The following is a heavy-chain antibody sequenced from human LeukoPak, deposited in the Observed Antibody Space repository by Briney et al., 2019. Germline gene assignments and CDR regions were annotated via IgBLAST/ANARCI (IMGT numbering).Heavy chain of an antibody. CDR2: ITSDGNT. D-gene: IGHD6-19*01. CDR3: AREAVAEDY. V-gene: IGHV3-23*01. Sequence: PGGSLRLSCAASGFSFTTYAMTWVRQAPGSGLEWVSGITSDGNTYYADSVKGRLTVSRDNSKNTLYLQMNSLRVEDTAVYYCAREAVAEDYWGQGTLVTVSS. CDR1: GFSFTTYA. J-gene: IGHJ4*02.